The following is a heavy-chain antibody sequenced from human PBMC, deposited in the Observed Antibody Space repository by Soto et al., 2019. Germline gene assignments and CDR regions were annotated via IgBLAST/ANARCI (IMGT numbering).Heavy chain of an antibody. J-gene: IGHJ4*02. CDR3: AREQVSGTYFTY. CDR2: IIPMFGTP. D-gene: IGHD3-10*01. V-gene: IGHV1-69*06. CDR1: GDTLNNYA. Sequence: QVQLVQSGAEVKKAGSSVKVSCKASGDTLNNYALSWVRQAPGEGLEWMGGIIPMFGTPNYAQKFQGRVTISADKSTSTVYMELSSLRSEATAVYFCAREQVSGTYFTYWGQGTPVTVSS.